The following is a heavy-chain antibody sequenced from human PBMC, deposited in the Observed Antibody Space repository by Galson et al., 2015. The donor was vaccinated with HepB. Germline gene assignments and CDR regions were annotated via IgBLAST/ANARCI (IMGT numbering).Heavy chain of an antibody. CDR3: ARALRWCAMDV. CDR2: VDNINSP. D-gene: IGHD4-23*01. Sequence: SLRLCCAASGFTVSDKYMSWVRQAPGKGLEWVSVVDNINSPYYADSVKGRFTISRDDSKNTVFLQMNSLRAEDTAVYYCARALRWCAMDVWGQGTTVTVSS. CDR1: GFTVSDKY. V-gene: IGHV3-66*01. J-gene: IGHJ6*02.